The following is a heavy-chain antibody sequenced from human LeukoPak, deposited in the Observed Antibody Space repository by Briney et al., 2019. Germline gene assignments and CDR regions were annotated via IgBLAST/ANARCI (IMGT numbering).Heavy chain of an antibody. CDR2: IHYSGGT. V-gene: IGHV4-59*12. CDR3: ARGGYSSSWYVGLSAFDI. CDR1: GGSISNYY. J-gene: IGHJ3*02. Sequence: SETLSLTRTVSGGSISNYYWSWIRQSPGKGLEWIGYIHYSGGTKYNPSLKSRVIISVDMSMNQFSLKLSSVTAADTAVYYCARGGYSSSWYVGLSAFDIWGQGTMVTVSS. D-gene: IGHD6-13*01.